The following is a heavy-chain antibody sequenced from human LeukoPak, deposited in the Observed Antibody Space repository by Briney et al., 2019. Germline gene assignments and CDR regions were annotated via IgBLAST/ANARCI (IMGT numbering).Heavy chain of an antibody. Sequence: PGRSLRLSWAASGFTFCSYAMHWVRQAPGKGLEWVAVISYDGSNKYYADSVKGRFTISRDNSKNTLYLQMNSLRAEDTAVYYCARGLGTGYSSSSGLDYWGQGTLVTVSS. CDR1: GFTFCSYA. CDR2: ISYDGSNK. CDR3: ARGLGTGYSSSSGLDY. D-gene: IGHD6-13*01. J-gene: IGHJ4*02. V-gene: IGHV3-30-3*01.